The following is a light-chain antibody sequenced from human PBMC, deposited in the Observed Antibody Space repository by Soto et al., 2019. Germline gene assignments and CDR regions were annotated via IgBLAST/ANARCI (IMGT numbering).Light chain of an antibody. J-gene: IGKJ5*01. V-gene: IGKV1-39*01. CDR1: ESISRH. Sequence: DIQMTQSPSSLSASVGDRVTITCRASESISRHLNWYQQKPGKAPNLLIYAVSTLQNGVPSRFSGSGSGTDFTLTISSLQPEDFATYYCQQSYSTLSISFGQGTRLEIK. CDR3: QQSYSTLSIS. CDR2: AVS.